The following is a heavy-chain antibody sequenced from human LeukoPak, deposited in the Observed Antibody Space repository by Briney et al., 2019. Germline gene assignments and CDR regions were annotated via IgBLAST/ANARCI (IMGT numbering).Heavy chain of an antibody. Sequence: PGGSLRLSCAASGFTFSSYGMHWVRQAPGKGLEWVAVISYDGSNKYYADSVKGRFTISRDNSKNTLYLQMNSLRAEDTAVYYCATMTTVTTYPTSEDYWGQGTLVTVSS. CDR2: ISYDGSNK. V-gene: IGHV3-30*03. CDR3: ATMTTVTTYPTSEDY. J-gene: IGHJ4*02. D-gene: IGHD4-17*01. CDR1: GFTFSSYG.